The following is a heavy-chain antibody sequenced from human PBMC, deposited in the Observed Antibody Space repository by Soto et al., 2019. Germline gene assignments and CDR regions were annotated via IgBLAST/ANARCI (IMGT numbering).Heavy chain of an antibody. CDR1: GGTFSSYA. D-gene: IGHD5-12*01. CDR3: ARDRGYEGGFDF. V-gene: IGHV1-69*12. Sequence: QVQLVQSGAEVKKPGSSVKVSCKASGGTFSSYAISWVRQAPGQGLEWMGGIIPIFGTANYAQKFQGRVTITADEGTSGGYRELSSLRSEVKAVYYCARDRGYEGGFDFWGEGTMVTVSS. CDR2: IIPIFGTA. J-gene: IGHJ3*01.